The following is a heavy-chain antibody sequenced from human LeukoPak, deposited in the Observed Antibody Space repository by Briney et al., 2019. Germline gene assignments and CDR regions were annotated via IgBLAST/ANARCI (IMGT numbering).Heavy chain of an antibody. CDR2: IYYSGST. CDR1: GGSISSGDYY. CDR3: ASLRGPNGMDV. Sequence: SETLSLTCTVSGGSISSGDYYWSGIRQPPGKGLEWIGNIYYSGSTYYNPSLKRRVTISVDTSKNPFSLKLSSVTAADTAVYYCASLRGPNGMDVWGQGTTVTVSS. J-gene: IGHJ6*02. D-gene: IGHD3-10*01. V-gene: IGHV4-30-4*01.